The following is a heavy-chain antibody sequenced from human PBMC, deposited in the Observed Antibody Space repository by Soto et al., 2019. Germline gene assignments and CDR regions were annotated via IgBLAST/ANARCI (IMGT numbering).Heavy chain of an antibody. V-gene: IGHV3-30-3*01. CDR1: GFTFSSYA. D-gene: IGHD2-21*02. J-gene: IGHJ2*01. CDR3: ARVGRVVTAMGYFDL. Sequence: QVQLVESGGGVVQPVRSLRLSCAASGFTFSSYAMHWVRQAPGKGLEWVAVISYDGSNKYYADSVKGRFTISRDNSKNTLYLQMNSLRAEDTAVYYCARVGRVVTAMGYFDLWGRGTLVTVSS. CDR2: ISYDGSNK.